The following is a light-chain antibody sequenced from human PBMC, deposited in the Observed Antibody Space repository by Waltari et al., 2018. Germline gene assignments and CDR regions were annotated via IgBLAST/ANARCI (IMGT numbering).Light chain of an antibody. CDR1: HAISTF. Sequence: DIQMTQSPSSLSPSVGDRVNLTFRPSHAISTFLAWFPLKPGKAPKSLFYAASTLQTGVSSNFSGSGSGTDFTLTISILQPGDCATYYCQQYSTFPPTFGGGTRVEI. J-gene: IGKJ4*01. V-gene: IGKV1-16*02. CDR2: AAS. CDR3: QQYSTFPPT.